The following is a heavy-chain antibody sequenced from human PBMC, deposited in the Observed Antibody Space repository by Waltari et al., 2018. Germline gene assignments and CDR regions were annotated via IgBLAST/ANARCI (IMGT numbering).Heavy chain of an antibody. CDR3: ARDLQFQGVIIWD. CDR2: IKQDGREK. D-gene: IGHD3-10*01. CDR1: GFTFSSYW. V-gene: IGHV3-7*01. Sequence: EVQLVESGGGLVQPGGSLRLSCAASGFTFSSYWMSWVRQAPGKGLEWVANIKQDGREKDYVDSVKGRFTIARDNAKNSLYLQMNSLRAEDTAVYYCARDLQFQGVIIWDWDQGTLVTVSS. J-gene: IGHJ4*02.